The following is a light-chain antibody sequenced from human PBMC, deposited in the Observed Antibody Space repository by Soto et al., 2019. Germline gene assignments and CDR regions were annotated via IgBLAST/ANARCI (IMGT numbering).Light chain of an antibody. CDR2: GAS. J-gene: IGKJ5*01. CDR3: QQYNNGPPIT. Sequence: EIVMTQSPATLSVSTGERATLSCRASQSISSNLAWYQQKLGQAPRLLIYGASTRATGIPARFSGSGSGTEFTLTISSLQSEDFAVYYCQQYNNGPPITFGQGTRLEIK. V-gene: IGKV3-15*01. CDR1: QSISSN.